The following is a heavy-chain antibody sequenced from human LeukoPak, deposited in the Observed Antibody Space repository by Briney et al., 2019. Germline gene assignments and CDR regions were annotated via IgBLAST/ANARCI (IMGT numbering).Heavy chain of an antibody. J-gene: IGHJ4*02. D-gene: IGHD6-19*01. CDR1: GFTFSSYA. CDR3: AKDSHMYSSGWYDGGVPGSDY. Sequence: GGSLRLSCAASGFTFSSYAMSWVRQAPGKGLEWVSAISGSGGSTYYADSVKGRFTISRDNSKNTLYLQMNSLRAEDTAVHYCAKDSHMYSSGWYDGGVPGSDYWGQGTLVTVSS. V-gene: IGHV3-23*01. CDR2: ISGSGGST.